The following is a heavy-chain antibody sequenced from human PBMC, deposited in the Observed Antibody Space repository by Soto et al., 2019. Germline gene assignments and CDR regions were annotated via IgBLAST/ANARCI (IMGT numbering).Heavy chain of an antibody. CDR3: ARDKVTGLFDY. Sequence: QVQLQQWGAGLLKPSETLSLTCAVYGGSFSGYYWTWIRQPPGTGLEWIGEINHSGSTNYNPSLNXXGTISVDTSKNQFSLKLTSVTAADAAVYYCARDKVTGLFDYWGQGTLVTVSS. CDR2: INHSGST. CDR1: GGSFSGYY. V-gene: IGHV4-34*01. D-gene: IGHD2-21*02. J-gene: IGHJ4*02.